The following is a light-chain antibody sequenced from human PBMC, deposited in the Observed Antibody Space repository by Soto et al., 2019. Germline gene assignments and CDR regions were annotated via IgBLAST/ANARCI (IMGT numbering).Light chain of an antibody. CDR2: EVN. CDR3: WSYAVSRWV. CDR1: SDDIGNFNL. Sequence: QSALTQPASVSGSPGQSITCSCTGSSDDIGNFNLVSWYQRYPGKAPKLILYEVNKRPLRVSDRFSGSKSGNTPSLTTSVLKAADEADYHCWSYAVSRWVFGGGTKVTVL. V-gene: IGLV2-23*02. J-gene: IGLJ3*02.